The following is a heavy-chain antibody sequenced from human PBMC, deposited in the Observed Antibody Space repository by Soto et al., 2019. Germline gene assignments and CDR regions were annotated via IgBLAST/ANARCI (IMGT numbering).Heavy chain of an antibody. CDR2: IYYSGST. CDR3: ARGKKQQLVLDWFDP. J-gene: IGHJ5*02. CDR1: GVSISSYY. D-gene: IGHD6-13*01. V-gene: IGHV4-59*01. Sequence: SETLSLTCTVSGVSISSYYWSWIRQPPGKGLEWIGYIYYSGSTNYNPSLKSRVTISVDTSKNQFSLKLSSVTAADTAVYYCARGKKQQLVLDWFDPWGQGTLVTVS.